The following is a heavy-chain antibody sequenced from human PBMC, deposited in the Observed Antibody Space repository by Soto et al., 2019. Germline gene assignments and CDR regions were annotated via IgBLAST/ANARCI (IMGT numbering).Heavy chain of an antibody. J-gene: IGHJ4*02. D-gene: IGHD1-26*01. CDR2: IYASGSP. CDR3: ARGVGSSPPRY. CDR1: GGSISVYY. V-gene: IGHV4-59*01. Sequence: PSETLSLTCTISGGSISVYYWSWVRQPPGHELEWIGYIYASGSPYYNPSLRSRVTISADTSKNQISLKLTSPTAADTAVYYCARGVGSSPPRYWGRGTLVTGSS.